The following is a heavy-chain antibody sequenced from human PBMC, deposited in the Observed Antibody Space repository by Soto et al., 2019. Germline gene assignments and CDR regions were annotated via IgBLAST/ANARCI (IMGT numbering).Heavy chain of an antibody. CDR2: IYPGDSDT. CDR3: ATHDFWSGYYRTGDDAFDI. D-gene: IGHD3-3*01. Sequence: GESLNISCKGSGYSFTSYFIGWVRQMPGKGLEWMGIIYPGDSDTRYSPSFQGQVTISADKSISTAYLQWSSLKASDTAMYYCATHDFWSGYYRTGDDAFDIWGQGTMVTVSS. J-gene: IGHJ3*02. V-gene: IGHV5-51*01. CDR1: GYSFTSYF.